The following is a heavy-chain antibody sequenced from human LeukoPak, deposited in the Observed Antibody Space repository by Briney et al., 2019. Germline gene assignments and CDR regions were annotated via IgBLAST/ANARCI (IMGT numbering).Heavy chain of an antibody. Sequence: GASVKVSCKASGYTFTSYGISWVRQAPGQGLEWMGWISAYNGNTNYAQKLQGRVTMTTDTSTSTAYMELRSLRSEDTAVYYCARDLRGSGYCHLDYWGQGTLVTVSS. CDR3: ARDLRGSGYCHLDY. D-gene: IGHD3-22*01. CDR1: GYTFTSYG. J-gene: IGHJ4*02. V-gene: IGHV1-18*01. CDR2: ISAYNGNT.